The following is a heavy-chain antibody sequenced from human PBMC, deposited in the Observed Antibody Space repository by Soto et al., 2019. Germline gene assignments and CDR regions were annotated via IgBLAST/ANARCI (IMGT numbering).Heavy chain of an antibody. Sequence: SCNASRFTVSSNYMSWVRQAPGKGLEWVAGIYGGGSTDYADAVKGRFTIARDNSKNAQYLQMNAVKAGDTALYYCARVVGNGWFDPWGQGTLVTVSS. CDR2: IYGGGST. D-gene: IGHD1-26*01. CDR1: RFTVSSNY. J-gene: IGHJ5*02. V-gene: IGHV3-66*01. CDR3: ARVVGNGWFDP.